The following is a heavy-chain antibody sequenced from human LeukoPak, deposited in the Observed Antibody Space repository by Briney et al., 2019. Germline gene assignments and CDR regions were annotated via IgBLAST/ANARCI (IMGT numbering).Heavy chain of an antibody. Sequence: GGSLRLSCAASGFSFISYEMNWVRQAPGKGLEWVSYISSSSTTIYYADSVKGRFTIPRDNAKNSLYLQMNSLRAEDTAVYYCAELGITMIGGVWGKGTTVTISS. J-gene: IGHJ6*04. CDR3: AELGITMIGGV. V-gene: IGHV3-48*03. CDR2: ISSSSTTI. CDR1: GFSFISYE. D-gene: IGHD3-10*02.